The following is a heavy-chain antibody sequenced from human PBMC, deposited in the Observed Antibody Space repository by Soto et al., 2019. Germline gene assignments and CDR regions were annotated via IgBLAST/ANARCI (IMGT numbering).Heavy chain of an antibody. Sequence: EVQLLQSGGGLVQPGGSLRLSCAASGFTFSSYAMNWVRQVPGEGLEWVSAISGSGTTSYYADSVKGRFTVSRDNSKNTLYLQMNSLRTEDTAIYYCAKTDRRITGGSSDSWGPGTLVTVSS. J-gene: IGHJ4*02. V-gene: IGHV3-23*01. CDR2: ISGSGTTS. CDR3: AKTDRRITGGSSDS. D-gene: IGHD3-10*01. CDR1: GFTFSSYA.